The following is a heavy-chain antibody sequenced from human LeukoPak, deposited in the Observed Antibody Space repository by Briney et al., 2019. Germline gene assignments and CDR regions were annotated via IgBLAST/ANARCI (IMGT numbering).Heavy chain of an antibody. CDR2: ISGYNGNT. CDR1: GYNFNDYG. J-gene: IGHJ4*02. CDR3: ARDFKYSSSRAAGY. Sequence: ASVKVSCKASGYNFNDYGITWVRQAPGQGLEWMGWISGYNGNTYHAPNLQGRTTVTADTSTSTAYLEVKSLTSDDTAMYYCARDFKYSSSRAAGYWGQGTLVTVSS. D-gene: IGHD6-6*01. V-gene: IGHV1-18*01.